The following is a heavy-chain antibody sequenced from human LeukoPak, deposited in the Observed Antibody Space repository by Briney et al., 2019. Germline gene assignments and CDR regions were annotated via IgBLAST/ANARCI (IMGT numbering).Heavy chain of an antibody. V-gene: IGHV3-23*01. CDR3: ARGGSYLSAFDI. CDR2: ISDSGGTT. J-gene: IGHJ3*02. CDR1: GFTFSSYA. Sequence: GGSLRLSCAASGFTFSSYAMSWVRQAPGKGLEWVSGISDSGGTTYYADSVKGRFTISRDNAKNSLYLQMNSLRAEDTAVYYCARGGSYLSAFDIWGQGTMVTVSS. D-gene: IGHD1-26*01.